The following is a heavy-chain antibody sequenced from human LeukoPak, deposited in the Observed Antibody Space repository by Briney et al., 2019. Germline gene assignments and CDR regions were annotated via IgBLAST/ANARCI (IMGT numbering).Heavy chain of an antibody. Sequence: GGSLRLSCAASGFTFSSYWMSWVRQARGKGLEWVANIKQDGSEKYYVDSVKGRFTISRDNAKNSLYLQMNSLRAEETAVYYCARECGSGYAWDAFDIWGQGTMVTVSS. D-gene: IGHD2-15*01. CDR1: GFTFSSYW. CDR3: ARECGSGYAWDAFDI. CDR2: IKQDGSEK. J-gene: IGHJ3*02. V-gene: IGHV3-7*01.